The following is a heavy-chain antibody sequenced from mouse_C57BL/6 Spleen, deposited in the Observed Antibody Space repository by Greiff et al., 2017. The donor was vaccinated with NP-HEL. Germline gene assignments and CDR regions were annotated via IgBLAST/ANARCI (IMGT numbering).Heavy chain of an antibody. V-gene: IGHV1-50*01. CDR2: IDPSDSYT. CDR3: ARRDSSGLDY. D-gene: IGHD3-2*02. CDR1: GYTFTSYW. Sequence: VKLQESGAELVKPGASVKLSCKASGYTFTSYWMQWVKQRPGQGLEWIGEIDPSDSYTNYNQKFKGKATLTVDTSSSTAYMQLSSLTSEDSAVYYCARRDSSGLDYWGQGTTLTVSS. J-gene: IGHJ2*01.